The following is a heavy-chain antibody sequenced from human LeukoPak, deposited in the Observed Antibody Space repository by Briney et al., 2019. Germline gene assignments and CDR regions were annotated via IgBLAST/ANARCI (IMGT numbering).Heavy chain of an antibody. V-gene: IGHV7-4-1*02. CDR3: AREYYYGSGSSKTHEDY. CDR2: INTNTGNP. CDR1: GYTSTSYA. Sequence: ASVKVSCKASGYTSTSYAMNWVRQAPGQGLEWMGWINTNTGNPTYAQGFTGRFVFSLDTSVSTAYLQISSLKAEDTAVYYCAREYYYGSGSSKTHEDYWGQGTLVTVSS. J-gene: IGHJ4*02. D-gene: IGHD3-10*01.